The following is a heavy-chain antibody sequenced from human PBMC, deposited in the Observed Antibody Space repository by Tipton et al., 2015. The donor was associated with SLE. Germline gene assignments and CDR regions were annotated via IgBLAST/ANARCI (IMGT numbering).Heavy chain of an antibody. Sequence: TLSLTCSVSGGSISGSYWSWIRQPPRKGLEWIGYIYYSGSTNYNPSLMSRVTISVDTYKNQFTLKLNSVTTADTAVYYCARVERAARGFDYWGQGTLVTVSS. J-gene: IGHJ4*02. CDR2: IYYSGST. V-gene: IGHV4-59*01. CDR1: GGSISGSY. CDR3: ARVERAARGFDY. D-gene: IGHD6-13*01.